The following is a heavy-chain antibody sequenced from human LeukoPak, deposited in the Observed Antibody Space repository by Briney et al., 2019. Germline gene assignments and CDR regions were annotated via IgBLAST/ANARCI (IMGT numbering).Heavy chain of an antibody. CDR2: IYYSGST. CDR3: AREGTATDGMGFDY. Sequence: SSETLSLTCTVSGGSISSGGYYWNWIRQHPGKGLEWMGYIYYSGSTYYSPSLNSRVTISGDTSKNQFSLKLSSVTAADTAVYYCAREGTATDGMGFDYWGQGTLVTVS. J-gene: IGHJ4*02. D-gene: IGHD6-13*01. V-gene: IGHV4-31*03. CDR1: GGSISSGGYY.